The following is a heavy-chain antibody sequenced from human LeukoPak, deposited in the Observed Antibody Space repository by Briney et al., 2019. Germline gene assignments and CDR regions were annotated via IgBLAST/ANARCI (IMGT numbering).Heavy chain of an antibody. J-gene: IGHJ4*02. D-gene: IGHD3-9*01. Sequence: SETLSLTCTVSGGSISSSGFYWGWIRQPPGKGLEWIGSIYYSGSTYYNPSLKSRVTISVDTSKNQFSLKLSSVTAADTAVYYCARANYDILTGYDNWGQGTLVTVSS. CDR3: ARANYDILTGYDN. CDR2: IYYSGST. CDR1: GGSISSSGFY. V-gene: IGHV4-39*07.